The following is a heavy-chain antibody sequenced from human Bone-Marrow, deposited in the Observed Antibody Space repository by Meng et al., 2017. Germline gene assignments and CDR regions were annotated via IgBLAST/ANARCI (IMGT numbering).Heavy chain of an antibody. Sequence: GESPKISCSASGFTFCRYAMHRVRQAPGKGLEYVSAISSNGGSTYYANSVKGRFTISRDNSKNTLYLQMGSLRAEDMDVYYCARGFAVVVPAARYFVLFTGFDPWGQGTLVTVSS. D-gene: IGHD2-2*01. V-gene: IGHV3-64*01. CDR1: GFTFCRYA. CDR2: ISSNGGST. J-gene: IGHJ5*02. CDR3: ARGFAVVVPAARYFVLFTGFDP.